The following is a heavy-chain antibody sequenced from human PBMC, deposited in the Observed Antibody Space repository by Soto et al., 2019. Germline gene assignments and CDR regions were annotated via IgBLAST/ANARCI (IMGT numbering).Heavy chain of an antibody. CDR1: GGTFGSYA. Sequence: QVQLVQSGAEVKKPGSSVKVSCKASGGTFGSYAITWVRRAPGQGLEWLGGIIPILNSPAYAQKFQARVVITADTSTTTAYMELRSLRSDDTAVYYCARVVPGAEAWFGPWGQGTLVTVSS. V-gene: IGHV1-69*06. CDR3: ARVVPGAEAWFGP. CDR2: IIPILNSP. J-gene: IGHJ5*02. D-gene: IGHD2-2*01.